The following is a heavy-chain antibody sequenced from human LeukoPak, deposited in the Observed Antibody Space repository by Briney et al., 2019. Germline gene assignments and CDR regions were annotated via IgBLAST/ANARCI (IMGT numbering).Heavy chain of an antibody. CDR1: GGSFSGYY. J-gene: IGHJ4*02. CDR3: ARVAWGYDYVWGSYRHHYFDY. Sequence: SETLPLTCAVYGGSFSGYYWSWIRQPPGKGLEWIGEINHSGSTNYNPSLKSRVTISVDTSKNQFSLKLSSVTAADTAVYYCARVAWGYDYVWGSYRHHYFDYWGQGTLVTVSS. V-gene: IGHV4-34*01. D-gene: IGHD3-16*02. CDR2: INHSGST.